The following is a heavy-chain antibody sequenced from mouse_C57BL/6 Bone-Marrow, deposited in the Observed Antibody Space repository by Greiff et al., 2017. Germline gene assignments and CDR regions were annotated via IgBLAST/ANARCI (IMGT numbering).Heavy chain of an antibody. J-gene: IGHJ4*01. Sequence: EVKLVESEGGLVQPGSSMKLSCTASGFTFSDYYMAWVRQVPGKGLEWVANINYDGSSTYYLDSLKSRFLISRDNAKNILYLQMSRLKSDDTATYYCARDRGSSYDYYAMDYWGQGTSGTVSS. V-gene: IGHV5-16*01. CDR2: INYDGSST. D-gene: IGHD1-1*01. CDR3: ARDRGSSYDYYAMDY. CDR1: GFTFSDYY.